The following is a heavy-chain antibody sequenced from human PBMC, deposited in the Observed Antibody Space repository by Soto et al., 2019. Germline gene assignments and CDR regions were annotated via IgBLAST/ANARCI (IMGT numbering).Heavy chain of an antibody. V-gene: IGHV3-15*07. CDR2: IKSKTDGGTT. D-gene: IGHD1-26*01. Sequence: LKEQRKGLEWDGRIKSKTDGGTTDYAAPVKGRFTISRDDSKNTLYLQMNSLKTEDTAVYYCTSAYSGNHKGGGAFDIWGQGTMVTVSS. CDR3: TSAYSGNHKGGGAFDI. J-gene: IGHJ3*02.